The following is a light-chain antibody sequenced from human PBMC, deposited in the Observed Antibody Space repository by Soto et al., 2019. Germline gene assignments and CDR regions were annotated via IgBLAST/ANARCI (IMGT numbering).Light chain of an antibody. J-gene: IGKJ1*01. CDR2: NSS. CDR1: QSVRSNY. CDR3: QQYRDLPQT. V-gene: IGKV3-20*01. Sequence: EIVLTQSPGTLSLSPGERATLSCRASQSVRSNYLAWYQQKPGQAPRRLIYNSSTRATGIPDRFSGSGSGTDFTLTFSRLEPEDFALYYCQQYRDLPQTFCQGTQVEIK.